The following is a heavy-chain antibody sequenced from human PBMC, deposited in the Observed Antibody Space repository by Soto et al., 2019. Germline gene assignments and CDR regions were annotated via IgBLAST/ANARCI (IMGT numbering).Heavy chain of an antibody. CDR2: IIPIPGTA. CDR1: GGTFSSYA. J-gene: IGHJ6*02. V-gene: IGHV1-69*01. CDR3: ARSHGSSTSLEIYYYYYYGMDV. D-gene: IGHD2-2*01. Sequence: QVQLVQSGAEVKKPGSSVKVSCKASGGTFSSYAISWVRQAPGQGLEWMGGIIPIPGTANYAQKFQGRVTITADESTSTAYMELSSPRSEDTAVYYCARSHGSSTSLEIYYYYYYGMDVWGQGTTVTVSS.